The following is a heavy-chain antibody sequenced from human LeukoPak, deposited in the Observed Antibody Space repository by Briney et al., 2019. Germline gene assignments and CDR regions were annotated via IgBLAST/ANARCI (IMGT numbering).Heavy chain of an antibody. CDR1: GFTFSSYA. CDR2: ISGSDGST. Sequence: PGGSLRLSCAASGFTFSSYAMSWVRQAPGKGLEWVSAISGSDGSTYYADSVKGRFTISGDNSKNTLYLQMNSLSAEDTAVYYCEKDLGGSGDYRPYWGQGSVVTVSS. J-gene: IGHJ4*02. V-gene: IGHV3-23*01. CDR3: EKDLGGSGDYRPY. D-gene: IGHD2-21*02.